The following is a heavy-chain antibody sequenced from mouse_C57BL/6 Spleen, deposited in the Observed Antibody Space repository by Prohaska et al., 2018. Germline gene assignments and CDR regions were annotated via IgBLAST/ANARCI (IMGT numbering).Heavy chain of an antibody. V-gene: IGHV1-19*01. D-gene: IGHD1-1*01. CDR2: INPYTGGT. J-gene: IGHJ1*03. Sequence: HGKSLEWIGVINPYTGGTSYNQKFKGKATLTVDKSSSTAYMELNSLTSEDSAVYYCARNLYGSSFNWYFDVWGTGTTVTVSS. CDR3: ARNLYGSSFNWYFDV.